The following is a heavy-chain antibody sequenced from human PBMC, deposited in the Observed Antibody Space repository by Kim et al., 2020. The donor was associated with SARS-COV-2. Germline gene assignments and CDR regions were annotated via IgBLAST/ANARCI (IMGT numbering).Heavy chain of an antibody. J-gene: IGHJ4*02. D-gene: IGHD3-22*01. V-gene: IGHV4-34*01. CDR2: INHSGST. CDR3: ARFKEEVSMIVVVITAVSSYLDD. Sequence: SETLSLTCAVYGGSFSGYYWSWIRQPPGKGLEWIGEINHSGSTTYNPSLTSRVTISVDTSKNQFSLKLSSVTAADTAVYYCARFKEEVSMIVVVITAVSSYLDDWGQGTLVTVSS. CDR1: GGSFSGYY.